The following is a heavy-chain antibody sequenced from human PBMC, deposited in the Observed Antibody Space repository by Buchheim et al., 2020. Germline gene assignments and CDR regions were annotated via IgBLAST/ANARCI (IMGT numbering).Heavy chain of an antibody. J-gene: IGHJ6*02. CDR1: GGSISSSSYY. D-gene: IGHD3-22*01. V-gene: IGHV4-39*01. CDR2: IYYSGST. Sequence: QLQLQESGPGLVKPSETLSLTCTVSGGSISSSSYYWGWIRQPPGKGLEWIGSIYYSGSTYYNPSLKSRVTISVDTSKNQFSLKLSSVTAADTAVYYCAGTYDSSGYEGYYYGMDVWGQGTT. CDR3: AGTYDSSGYEGYYYGMDV.